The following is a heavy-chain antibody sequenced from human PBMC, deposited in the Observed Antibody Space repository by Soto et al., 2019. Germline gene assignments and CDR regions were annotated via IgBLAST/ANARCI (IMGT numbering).Heavy chain of an antibody. Sequence: QVQLVESGGGVVQPGRSLRLSCAASGFTFSSYGMHWVRQAPGKGLEWVAVISYDGSNKYYADSVKGRFTISRDNSKNTLYLQMNSLRAEDTAVYYCAKSYAWWSIAARRPILGYWGQGTLVTVSS. CDR1: GFTFSSYG. D-gene: IGHD6-6*01. V-gene: IGHV3-30*18. CDR3: AKSYAWWSIAARRPILGY. CDR2: ISYDGSNK. J-gene: IGHJ4*02.